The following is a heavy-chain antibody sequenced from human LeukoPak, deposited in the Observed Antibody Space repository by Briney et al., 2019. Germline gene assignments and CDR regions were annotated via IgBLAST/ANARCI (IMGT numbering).Heavy chain of an antibody. D-gene: IGHD2-2*01. J-gene: IGHJ6*02. V-gene: IGHV1-2*02. CDR3: ASHPPPKGYCSSTSCSYGMDV. CDR2: INPNSGGT. Sequence: ASVKVSCKASGYTFTGYYMHWVRQAPGQGLEWMGWINPNSGGTNYAQKFQGRVTMTRDTSISTAYMELSRLRSDDTAVYYCASHPPPKGYCSSTSCSYGMDVWGQGTTVTVSS. CDR1: GYTFTGYY.